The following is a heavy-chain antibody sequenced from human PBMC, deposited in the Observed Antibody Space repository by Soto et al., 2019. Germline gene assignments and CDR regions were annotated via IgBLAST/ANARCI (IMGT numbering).Heavy chain of an antibody. CDR1: GYTFTSYY. J-gene: IGHJ4*01. CDR3: ARADCSGGSTFDY. Sequence: ASVKVSCKASGYTFTSYYMHWVRQAPGQGLEWVGIINPSGGSTRNAQKFQDRVTMTRDTSTRTVYMELSSLRSEDTAVYYCARADCSGGSTFDYWGHGTLVTVSS. V-gene: IGHV1-46*01. D-gene: IGHD2-15*01. CDR2: INPSGGST.